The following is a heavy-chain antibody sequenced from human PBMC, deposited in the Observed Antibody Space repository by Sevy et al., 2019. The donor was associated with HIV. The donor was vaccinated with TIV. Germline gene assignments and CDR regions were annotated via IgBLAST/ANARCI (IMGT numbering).Heavy chain of an antibody. D-gene: IGHD6-25*01. CDR2: ISYDGSNK. CDR1: GFTFSSYA. CDR3: AREHRAGGNLDAFDI. Sequence: GSLRLSCAASGFTFSSYAMHWVRQAPGKGLEWVAVISYDGSNKYYADSVKGRFTISRDNSKNTLYLQMNSLRAEDTAVYYCAREHRAGGNLDAFDIWGQGTMVTVSS. V-gene: IGHV3-30-3*01. J-gene: IGHJ3*02.